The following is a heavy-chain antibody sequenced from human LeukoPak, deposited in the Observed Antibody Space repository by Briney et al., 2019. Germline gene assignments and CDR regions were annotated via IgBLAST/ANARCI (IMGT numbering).Heavy chain of an antibody. J-gene: IGHJ6*03. CDR2: INWNGGST. CDR1: GFTFDDYG. CDR3: ARLATLRYFDWLPPNYYYYMDV. V-gene: IGHV3-20*04. D-gene: IGHD3-9*01. Sequence: GGSLRLSCAASGFTFDDYGMSWVRQVPGKGLEWVSGINWNGGSTGYADSVKGRFTISRDNAKNSLYLQMNSLRAEDTALYYCARLATLRYFDWLPPNYYYYMDVWGKGTTVTVSS.